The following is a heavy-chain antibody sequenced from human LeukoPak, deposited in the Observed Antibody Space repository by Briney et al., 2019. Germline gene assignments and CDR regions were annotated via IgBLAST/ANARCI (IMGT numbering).Heavy chain of an antibody. D-gene: IGHD1-26*01. CDR2: IGGSGTDR. J-gene: IGHJ4*02. CDR3: VRSGGY. V-gene: IGHV3-21*04. Sequence: PGGSLRLSCAASGFTFSTYNMDWVRQAPGKGLEWVSSIGGSGTDRYHADSVKGRFAISRDNAKDSLYLLMNSLRAEDTAIYYCVRSGGYWGQGTLVTVSS. CDR1: GFTFSTYN.